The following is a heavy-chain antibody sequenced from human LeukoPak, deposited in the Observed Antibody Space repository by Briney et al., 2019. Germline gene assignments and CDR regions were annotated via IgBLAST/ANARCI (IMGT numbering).Heavy chain of an antibody. D-gene: IGHD2-2*01. Sequence: GGSLRLSCAASGFTFSSYSMNWVRQAPGKGLEWVSSISSSSSYIYYADSVKGRFTISRDNAKNSLYLQMNSLRAEDTAVYYCARDKVVPAAIAAPDYWGQGTLVT. J-gene: IGHJ4*02. V-gene: IGHV3-21*01. CDR1: GFTFSSYS. CDR3: ARDKVVPAAIAAPDY. CDR2: ISSSSSYI.